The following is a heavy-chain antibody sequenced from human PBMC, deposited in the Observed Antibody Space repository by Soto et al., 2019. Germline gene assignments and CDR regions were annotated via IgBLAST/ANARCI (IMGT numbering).Heavy chain of an antibody. J-gene: IGHJ4*02. CDR2: IYYSWST. D-gene: IGHD2-15*01. Sequence: SETLSLTCTVSGGSISSYYWSWIRQPPGKGLEWIGYIYYSWSTNYNPSLKSRVTISVDTSKNQFSLKLSSVTAADTAVYYCARTHCSGGSCYSAAFDYWGQGTLVTVSS. CDR1: GGSISSYY. V-gene: IGHV4-59*08. CDR3: ARTHCSGGSCYSAAFDY.